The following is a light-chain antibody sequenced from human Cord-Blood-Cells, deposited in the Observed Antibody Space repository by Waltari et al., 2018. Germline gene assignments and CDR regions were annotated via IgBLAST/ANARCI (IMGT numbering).Light chain of an antibody. CDR1: QSVSSN. Sequence: EIVMTQSPATLSVSPGERATLSCRASQSVSSNLAWYQQKPGQAPRLLIYGASTRATGIPARFSGRGSGTDFTLTISSLQSEDFAVYYGQQYNNWPTWTFGQGTKVEIK. J-gene: IGKJ1*01. CDR3: QQYNNWPTWT. CDR2: GAS. V-gene: IGKV3-15*01.